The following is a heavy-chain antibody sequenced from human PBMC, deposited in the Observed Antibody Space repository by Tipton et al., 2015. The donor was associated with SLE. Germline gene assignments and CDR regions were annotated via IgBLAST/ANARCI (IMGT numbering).Heavy chain of an antibody. CDR1: GGSFSSYT. CDR3: ARGGPWTVGGSYKSYFDF. D-gene: IGHD1-26*01. Sequence: QSGPEVKKPGSSVKVSCKTSGGSFSSYTINWVRQAPGHGLQWVGRIIPILGIANYAQNFQGRVTITADKSTSTAYMELSSLTSDDTAVYYCARGGPWTVGGSYKSYFDFWGHGTLVTVSS. CDR2: IIPILGIA. V-gene: IGHV1-69*04. J-gene: IGHJ4*01.